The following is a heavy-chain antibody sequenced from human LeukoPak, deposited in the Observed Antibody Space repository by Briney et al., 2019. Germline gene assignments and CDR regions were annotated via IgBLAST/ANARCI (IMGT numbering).Heavy chain of an antibody. J-gene: IGHJ3*01. Sequence: SETLSLTCTVSGASISSHYWTWIRQPPGEGLEWIGFVYHSGSTSYNPSLKSRVTMSIDTSKNDFSLKLSSRTPADTAVYYCAREREDFYDSSGFGAPSFDVWGQGTTVSVSS. D-gene: IGHD3-22*01. CDR1: GASISSHY. V-gene: IGHV4-59*11. CDR2: VYHSGST. CDR3: AREREDFYDSSGFGAPSFDV.